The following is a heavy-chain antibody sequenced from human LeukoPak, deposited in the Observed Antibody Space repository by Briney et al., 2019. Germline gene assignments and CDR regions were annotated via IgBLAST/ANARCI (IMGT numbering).Heavy chain of an antibody. CDR2: ISSSSSTL. V-gene: IGHV3-48*01. Sequence: GGSLRLSCAASGFTFSSYWMSWVRQAPGKGLEWVSYISSSSSTLYYADSVKGRFSISRDNAKTSLYLQMNSLRAEDTAVYYCASGAEGYVFDPWGQGTLVTVSS. CDR1: GFTFSSYW. CDR3: ASGAEGYVFDP. D-gene: IGHD5-12*01. J-gene: IGHJ5*02.